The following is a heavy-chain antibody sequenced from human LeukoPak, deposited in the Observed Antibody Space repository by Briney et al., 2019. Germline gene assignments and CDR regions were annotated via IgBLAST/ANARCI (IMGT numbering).Heavy chain of an antibody. V-gene: IGHV3-21*01. D-gene: IGHD3-22*01. CDR3: ARDIGPYYYDSSGYYFDY. Sequence: GGSLRLSCAASGFTFSSYSMNWVRQAPGKGLEWVSSICSSSSYIYYADSVKGRFTISRDNAKNSLYLQMNSLRAEDTAVYYCARDIGPYYYDSSGYYFDYWGQGTLVTVSS. CDR2: ICSSSSYI. CDR1: GFTFSSYS. J-gene: IGHJ4*02.